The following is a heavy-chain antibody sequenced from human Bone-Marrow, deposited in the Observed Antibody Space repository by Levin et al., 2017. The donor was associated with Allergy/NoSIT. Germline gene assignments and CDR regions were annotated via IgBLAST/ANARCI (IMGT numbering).Heavy chain of an antibody. Sequence: ASVKVSCKASGYTFTSYGISWVRQAPGQGFEWMGWISVYNGNTNYAQKLQGRVTMTTDTSTSTAYMELRSLRSDDTAVYYCASALGEVWGSGWLVWGQGTLVTVSS. V-gene: IGHV1-18*01. D-gene: IGHD6-19*01. CDR3: ASALGEVWGSGWLV. CDR1: GYTFTSYG. CDR2: ISVYNGNT. J-gene: IGHJ4*02.